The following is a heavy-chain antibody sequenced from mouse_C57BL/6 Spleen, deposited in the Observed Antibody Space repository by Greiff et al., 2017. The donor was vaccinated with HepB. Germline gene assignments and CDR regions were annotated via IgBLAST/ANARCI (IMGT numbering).Heavy chain of an antibody. D-gene: IGHD1-1*01. V-gene: IGHV1-69*01. CDR3: ARTTERYYFDY. CDR1: GYTFTSYW. J-gene: IGHJ2*01. Sequence: QVQLQQSGAELVMPGASVKLSCKASGYTFTSYWMHWVKQRPGQGLEWIGEIDPSDSYTNYNQKFKGKSTLTVDKSSSTAYMQLSSLTSEDSAVYYCARTTERYYFDYWGQGTTLTVSS. CDR2: IDPSDSYT.